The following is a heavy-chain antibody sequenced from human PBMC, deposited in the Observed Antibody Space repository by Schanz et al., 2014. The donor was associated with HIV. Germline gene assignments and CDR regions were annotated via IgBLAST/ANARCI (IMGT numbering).Heavy chain of an antibody. CDR1: GFTFSTCG. Sequence: VQVVASGGGVVQPGRSLRLSCAASGFTFSTCGMHWVRQAPGKGLEWVSAISGSGGSTYYADSVKGRFIISRDNSKNTLYLQMNSLRAEDTAVYYCARGLGYWGQGTLVTVSS. J-gene: IGHJ4*02. CDR2: ISGSGGST. V-gene: IGHV3-23*04. CDR3: ARGLGY.